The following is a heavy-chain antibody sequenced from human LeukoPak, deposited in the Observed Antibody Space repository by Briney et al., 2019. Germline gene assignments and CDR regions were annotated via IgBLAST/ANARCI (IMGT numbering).Heavy chain of an antibody. J-gene: IGHJ4*02. CDR1: GNYW. Sequence: GGPLRLSCAASGNYWMHWVRQVPGKGLVWVSHINSDGSWTSYADSVKGRFTISKDNAKNTVYLQMNSLRAEDTAVYYCVSFYETYWGRGTLVTVSS. CDR3: VSFYETY. CDR2: INSDGSWT. V-gene: IGHV3-74*01. D-gene: IGHD2/OR15-2a*01.